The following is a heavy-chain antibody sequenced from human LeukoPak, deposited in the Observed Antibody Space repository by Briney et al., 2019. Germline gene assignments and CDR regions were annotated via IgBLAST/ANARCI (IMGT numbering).Heavy chain of an antibody. Sequence: GASVKVSCKASGYTFTGYYMHWVRQAPGQGLEWIGWINPNSGGTNYAQKFQGRVTMTRDTSISTAYMELSRLRSDDTAVYYCARVTGYCSSTSCSTDDYWGQGTLVTVSS. V-gene: IGHV1-2*02. D-gene: IGHD2-2*01. CDR3: ARVTGYCSSTSCSTDDY. CDR2: INPNSGGT. J-gene: IGHJ4*02. CDR1: GYTFTGYY.